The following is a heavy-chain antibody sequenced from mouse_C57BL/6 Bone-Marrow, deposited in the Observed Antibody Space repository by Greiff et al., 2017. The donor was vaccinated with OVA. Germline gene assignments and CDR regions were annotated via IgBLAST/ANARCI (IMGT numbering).Heavy chain of an antibody. CDR1: GYTFTDYN. CDR3: ARGGYYDYDGGAWFAY. D-gene: IGHD2-4*01. CDR2: INSNNGGT. V-gene: IGHV1-18*01. J-gene: IGHJ3*01. Sequence: VQLQQSGPELAKPGASVKIPCKASGYTFTDYNMDWVKQSHGKSLEWIGDINSNNGGTIYNQKFKGKATLTVDKSSSTAYMELRSLTSEDTAVYDCARGGYYDYDGGAWFAYWGQGTLVTVSA.